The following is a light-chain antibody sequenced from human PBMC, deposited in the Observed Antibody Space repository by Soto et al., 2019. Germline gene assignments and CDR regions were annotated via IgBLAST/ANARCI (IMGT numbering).Light chain of an antibody. Sequence: DIVMTQSPLSLPVTPGEPASISCRSSQSLLHSNGYNYLDWYLQKPGQSPQLLIYLGSNRACGVPGRFSGSGSGTDFTLKISRVEAEDVGVYYCMQALQTPYTFGQGTKLEIK. V-gene: IGKV2-28*01. CDR3: MQALQTPYT. CDR1: QSLLHSNGYNY. CDR2: LGS. J-gene: IGKJ2*01.